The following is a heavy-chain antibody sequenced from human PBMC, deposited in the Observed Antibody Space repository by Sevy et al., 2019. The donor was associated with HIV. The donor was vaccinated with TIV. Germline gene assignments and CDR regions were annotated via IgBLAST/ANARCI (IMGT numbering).Heavy chain of an antibody. D-gene: IGHD2-21*02. V-gene: IGHV3-21*01. CDR2: ISSSSSYI. CDR1: GFTFSSYN. CDR3: AAGTVVTPYWFDP. Sequence: GGSLRLSCAASGFTFSSYNMNWVRQAPGKGLEWVSSISSSSSYIYYADSVKGRFTISRDNAKNSLYLQMNSLRAEDTAVYYCAAGTVVTPYWFDPWGQGTLVTVSS. J-gene: IGHJ5*02.